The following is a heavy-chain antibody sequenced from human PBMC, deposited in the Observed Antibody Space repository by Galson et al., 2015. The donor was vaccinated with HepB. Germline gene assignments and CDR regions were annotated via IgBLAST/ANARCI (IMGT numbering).Heavy chain of an antibody. Sequence: SLRLSCAVSGFTFGGYTMHWIRQVPGKGLEWVSLITWDGRSRYYADSVRGRFTISRDNSKNSLYLQMNSLRTEDTALYYCARLAARAPAHYCGHGTLVTASS. CDR1: GFTFGGYT. V-gene: IGHV3-43*01. D-gene: IGHD6-13*01. CDR2: ITWDGRSR. J-gene: IGHJ4*01. CDR3: ARLAARAPAHY.